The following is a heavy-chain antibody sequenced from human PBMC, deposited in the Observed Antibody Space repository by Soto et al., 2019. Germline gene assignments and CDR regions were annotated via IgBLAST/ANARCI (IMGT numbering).Heavy chain of an antibody. Sequence: GGSLRLSCAASGFTFSSYAMSWVRQAPGKGLEWVSAISGSGGSTYYADSVKGRFTISRDNSKITLYLQMNSLRAEDTAVYYCAKNRAVAAPGPYYFDYWGQGTLVTVSS. J-gene: IGHJ4*02. CDR1: GFTFSSYA. CDR3: AKNRAVAAPGPYYFDY. V-gene: IGHV3-23*01. CDR2: ISGSGGST. D-gene: IGHD6-19*01.